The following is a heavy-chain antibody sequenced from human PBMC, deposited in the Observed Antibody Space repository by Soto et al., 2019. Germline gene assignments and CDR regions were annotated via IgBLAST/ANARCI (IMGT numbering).Heavy chain of an antibody. V-gene: IGHV5-51*01. CDR3: ASEACVVSSSGHYYGMDV. D-gene: IGHD6-6*01. CDR2: IYPGESDT. CDR1: GYSFTSYW. Sequence: GESLKISCKGSGYSFTSYWIGWVRQMPGKGLEWMGIIYPGESDTRYSPSFQGQVTISADKSISTAYLQWSSLKASDTAMYYCASEACVVSSSGHYYGMDVWGQGTTVTVSS. J-gene: IGHJ6*02.